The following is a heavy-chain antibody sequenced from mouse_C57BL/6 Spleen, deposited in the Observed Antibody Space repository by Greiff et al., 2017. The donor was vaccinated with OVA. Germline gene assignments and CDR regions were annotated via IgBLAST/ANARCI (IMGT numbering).Heavy chain of an antibody. CDR1: GYSFTGYY. Sequence: EVQLQQSGPELVKPGASVKISCKASGYSFTGYYMNWVKQSPEKSLEWIGEINPSTGVTTYNQKFKAKATLTVDKSSSTAYMQLKSLTSEDAAVYYCARSGIEYGWFAYWGQGTLVTVAA. D-gene: IGHD5-1*01. CDR3: ARSGIEYGWFAY. J-gene: IGHJ3*01. CDR2: INPSTGVT. V-gene: IGHV1-42*01.